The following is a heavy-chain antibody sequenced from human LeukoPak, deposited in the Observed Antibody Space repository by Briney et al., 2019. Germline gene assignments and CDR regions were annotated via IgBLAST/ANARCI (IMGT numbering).Heavy chain of an antibody. V-gene: IGHV3-11*01. Sequence: GGSLRLSCAASGFTISDNYMSWIRQAPGKGLEWITYISSSGHSIYYADSVKGRFTISRATAQNSVHLQMNSLGAEGTAVYYCAKGSVTSLRHFDYWGQGALVTVSS. D-gene: IGHD2-21*02. CDR2: ISSSGHSI. CDR3: AKGSVTSLRHFDY. J-gene: IGHJ4*02. CDR1: GFTISDNY.